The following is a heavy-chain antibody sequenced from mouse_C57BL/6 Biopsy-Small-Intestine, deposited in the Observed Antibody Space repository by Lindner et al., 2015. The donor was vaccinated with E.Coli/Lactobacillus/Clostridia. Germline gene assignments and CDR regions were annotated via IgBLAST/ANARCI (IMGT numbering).Heavy chain of an antibody. D-gene: IGHD4-1*01. Sequence: VQLQESGPELVKPGASVKMSCKASGYTFTDYNMHWVKQSHGKSLEWIGYINPNNGGTTYNQKFKGKATVTVNKSSSTAYMELHSLTSEDSAVYYCARPNWDFDYWGQGTTLTVSS. CDR1: GYTFTDYN. J-gene: IGHJ2*01. CDR2: INPNNGGT. V-gene: IGHV1-22*01. CDR3: ARPNWDFDY.